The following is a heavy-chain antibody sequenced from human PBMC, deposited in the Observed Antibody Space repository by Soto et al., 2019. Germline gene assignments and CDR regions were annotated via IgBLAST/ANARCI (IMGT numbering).Heavy chain of an antibody. CDR3: ARDYEYFYDSSNLYSRPIDA. D-gene: IGHD3-22*01. CDR2: IYHSGII. V-gene: IGHV4-38-2*02. CDR1: GYSISSGYY. J-gene: IGHJ5*02. Sequence: KPSETLSLTCTVSGYSISSGYYWGWIRQPPGKGLEWVGSIYHSGIIYYNPSLKSRVTISVDTSKNQFSLELTSVSATDTAVYYCARDYEYFYDSSNLYSRPIDAWGQGAPVT.